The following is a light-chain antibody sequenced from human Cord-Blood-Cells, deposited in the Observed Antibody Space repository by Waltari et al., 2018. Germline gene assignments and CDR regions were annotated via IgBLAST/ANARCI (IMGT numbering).Light chain of an antibody. J-gene: IGLJ3*02. V-gene: IGLV1-47*01. Sequence: QSVLTQPPSASGTPGQRVTISCSGSSSNLGSTYVYWYQQLPGPAPKLLIYRNKQRPSGVPDRFSGSKSGPSASLAISGLRSEDEADYYCAAWDDSLSGPVFGGGTKLTVL. CDR1: SSNLGSTY. CDR2: RNK. CDR3: AAWDDSLSGPV.